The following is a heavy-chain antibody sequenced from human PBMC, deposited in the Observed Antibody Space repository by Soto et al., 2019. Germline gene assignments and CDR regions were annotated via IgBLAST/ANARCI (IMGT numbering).Heavy chain of an antibody. CDR2: IVSGGST. CDR3: ATDSRNVGIGYFDS. V-gene: IGHV3-53*01. CDR1: GFKVGSSY. D-gene: IGHD1-26*01. Sequence: EVKVIESGGDLIEPGGSLRLSCAASGFKVGSSYVTWVRQAPGEGLEWVSVIVSGGSTHYADSVTGRFTVSRDVSNNTLYLHMSSLRAEDTAVYFCATDSRNVGIGYFDSWGLGTLVTVSS. J-gene: IGHJ4*02.